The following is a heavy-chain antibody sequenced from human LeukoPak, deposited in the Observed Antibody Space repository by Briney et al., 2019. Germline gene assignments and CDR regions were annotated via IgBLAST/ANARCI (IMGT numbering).Heavy chain of an antibody. V-gene: IGHV4-39*01. D-gene: IGHD3-10*01. CDR2: IHYSGNT. J-gene: IGHJ4*02. CDR3: ARQAPLLLWFGDKYYFDY. CDR1: GGSTSSSNYY. Sequence: SETLSLTCTVSGGSTSSSNYYWGWIRQPPGKGLEWIGGIHYSGNTYYNPSLKSRVTISVDTSKNQFSLKLSSVTAADTAVYYCARQAPLLLWFGDKYYFDYWGQGTLVTVSS.